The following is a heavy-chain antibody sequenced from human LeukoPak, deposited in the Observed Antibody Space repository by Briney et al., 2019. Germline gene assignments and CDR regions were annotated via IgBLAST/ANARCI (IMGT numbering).Heavy chain of an antibody. CDR2: ISDSGDNGDNT. V-gene: IGHV3-23*01. Sequence: GGSLRLSCAASGFTFDDYAMSWVRQAPGKGLEWVSAISDSGDNGDNTYYADSVKGQFTISRDNSKNTLYLQMNSLSAEDAAVYYCAKSGSTSWYLDYWGPGTLVTVSS. J-gene: IGHJ4*02. CDR3: AKSGSTSWYLDY. CDR1: GFTFDDYA. D-gene: IGHD6-13*01.